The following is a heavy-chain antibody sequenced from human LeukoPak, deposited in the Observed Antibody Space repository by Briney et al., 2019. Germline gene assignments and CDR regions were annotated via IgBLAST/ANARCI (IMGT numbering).Heavy chain of an antibody. Sequence: GGSLRLSCAASGFTFDSYAIHWVRQAPGKGLEWVAVISYDGNNKEYADSVKGRFTISRDNSKNTLFLLTNSLRVEDTAVYYCAREPPGGTTAADSWGQGTLVTVSS. D-gene: IGHD1/OR15-1a*01. CDR1: GFTFDSYA. J-gene: IGHJ4*02. CDR3: AREPPGGTTAADS. V-gene: IGHV3-30-3*01. CDR2: ISYDGNNK.